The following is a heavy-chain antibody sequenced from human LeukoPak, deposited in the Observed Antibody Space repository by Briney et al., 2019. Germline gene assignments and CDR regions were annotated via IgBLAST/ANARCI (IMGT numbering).Heavy chain of an antibody. D-gene: IGHD2-21*01. CDR3: ARVPSRSYCGGDCYDY. Sequence: GASVKVSCKASGYTFTGYYMHWVRQAPGQGLEWMGWINPNSGGTNYAQKFQGRVTMTRDTPISTAYMELSRLRSDDTAVYYCARVPSRSYCGGDCYDYWGQGTLVTVSS. CDR2: INPNSGGT. CDR1: GYTFTGYY. V-gene: IGHV1-2*02. J-gene: IGHJ4*02.